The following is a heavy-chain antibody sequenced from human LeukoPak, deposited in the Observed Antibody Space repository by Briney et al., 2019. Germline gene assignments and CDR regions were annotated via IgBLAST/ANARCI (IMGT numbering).Heavy chain of an antibody. Sequence: GGSLRLSCAASGFSFSSYAMSWVRQAPGKGLEWVSSISSSSSYIYYADSVKGRFTISRDNAKNSLYLQMNSLRAEDTAVYYCARAQGDELPTDYWGQGTLVTVSS. CDR1: GFSFSSYA. D-gene: IGHD5-24*01. CDR2: ISSSSSYI. J-gene: IGHJ4*02. CDR3: ARAQGDELPTDY. V-gene: IGHV3-21*01.